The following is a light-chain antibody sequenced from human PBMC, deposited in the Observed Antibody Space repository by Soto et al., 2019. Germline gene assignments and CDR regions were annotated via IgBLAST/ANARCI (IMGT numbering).Light chain of an antibody. CDR3: SSYTSSSTLV. Sequence: QSALTQPPSVSGAPGQRVTISCTGTSSDVGGYNYVSWYQQHPGKAPKRMIYEVSNRPSGVSNRFSGSKSGNTASLTISGLQAEDEADYYCSSYTSSSTLVFGGGTKVPVL. J-gene: IGLJ2*01. V-gene: IGLV2-14*01. CDR2: EVS. CDR1: SSDVGGYNY.